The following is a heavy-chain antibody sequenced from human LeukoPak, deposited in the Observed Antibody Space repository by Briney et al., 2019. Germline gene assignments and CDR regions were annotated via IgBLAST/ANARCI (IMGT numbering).Heavy chain of an antibody. Sequence: GASVKVSFKASGYTFTSYAMNWVGEAPGQGLEWVGWINTNTGNPTYAQGFTGRFVFSLATSVSTAYLQISSLKAEDTAVYYCARGAAAGTHGARNWFDPWGQGTLVTVSS. J-gene: IGHJ5*02. CDR1: GYTFTSYA. D-gene: IGHD6-13*01. CDR3: ARGAAAGTHGARNWFDP. V-gene: IGHV7-4-1*02. CDR2: INTNTGNP.